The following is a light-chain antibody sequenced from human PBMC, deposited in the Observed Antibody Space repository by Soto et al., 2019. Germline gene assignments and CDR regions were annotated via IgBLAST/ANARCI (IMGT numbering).Light chain of an antibody. Sequence: MVFTQSPAALSVSPLGRATLSCLSSQSVSSTYLAWYQQKPGLAPRLFIYDASSRATGIPDRFSGSGSGTDFTLTISRLESEDFAVYYCQQYGSSPITFGQGTRLEIK. CDR3: QQYGSSPIT. V-gene: IGKV3D-20*01. CDR1: QSVSSTY. J-gene: IGKJ5*01. CDR2: DAS.